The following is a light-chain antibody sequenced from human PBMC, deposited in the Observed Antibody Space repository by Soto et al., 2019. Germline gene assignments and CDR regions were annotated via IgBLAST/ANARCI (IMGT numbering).Light chain of an antibody. V-gene: IGKV3-15*01. Sequence: EILMTQSRATLSVSPWEIATRSCRASQSVSSNLALYQQKPGQGPRLLIFGASTRAIGIPASFSGSGSGTEFNLTISSLKSEDFGVYYCQQYNNWHSATFGGGTKVDIK. CDR1: QSVSSN. CDR2: GAS. CDR3: QQYNNWHSAT. J-gene: IGKJ4*01.